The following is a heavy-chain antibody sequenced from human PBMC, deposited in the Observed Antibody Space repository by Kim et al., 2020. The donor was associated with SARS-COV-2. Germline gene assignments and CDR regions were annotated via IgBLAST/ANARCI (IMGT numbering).Heavy chain of an antibody. D-gene: IGHD3-10*01. J-gene: IGHJ6*02. V-gene: IGHV3-9*01. CDR3: AKDVGSGSSPDYYYGMDV. CDR2: ISWNSGSI. CDR1: GFTFGDYA. Sequence: GGSLRLSCAASGFTFGDYAMHWVRQAPGKGLEWVSGISWNSGSIGYADSVKGRFIISRDNAKNSLYLQMNSLRAEDTALYYCAKDVGSGSSPDYYYGMDVWGQGTTVTVSS.